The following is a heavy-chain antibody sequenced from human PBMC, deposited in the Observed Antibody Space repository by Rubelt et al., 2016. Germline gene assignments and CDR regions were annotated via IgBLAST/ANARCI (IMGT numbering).Heavy chain of an antibody. V-gene: IGHV4-31*02. CDR3: ARIGRGITIFGVVNPNGYYFDY. Sequence: GGSTYYNPSLKSRVTISADTSKNQFSLKLSSVTAADTAVYYCARIGRGITIFGVVNPNGYYFDYWGQGTLVTVSS. CDR2: GGST. D-gene: IGHD3-3*01. J-gene: IGHJ4*02.